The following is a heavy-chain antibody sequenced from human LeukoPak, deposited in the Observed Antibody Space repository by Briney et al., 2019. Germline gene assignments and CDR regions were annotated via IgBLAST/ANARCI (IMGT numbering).Heavy chain of an antibody. CDR3: ATSRTFDY. J-gene: IGHJ4*02. CDR1: GFTLSSYW. CDR2: INIDGSNT. V-gene: IGHV3-74*01. Sequence: GGYLRLSCAASGFTLSSYWMHWVRQAPGKGLVWVSHINIDGSNTRYADSVKGRFTISRDNAENTLYLQMNSLRVDDTAVYYCATSRTFDYWGQGTLVTVSS.